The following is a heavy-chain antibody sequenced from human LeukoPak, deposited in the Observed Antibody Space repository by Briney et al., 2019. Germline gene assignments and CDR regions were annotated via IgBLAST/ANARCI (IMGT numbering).Heavy chain of an antibody. J-gene: IGHJ3*02. CDR2: IRYDGSNK. Sequence: GGSLRLSCAASGFTFSSYGMHWVRQAPGKGLEWVAFIRYDGSNKYYADSVKGRFTISRDNSKNTLYLQMNSLRAEDTAVYYCANYNFWSGQRAFDIWGQGTMVTVSS. V-gene: IGHV3-30*02. CDR3: ANYNFWSGQRAFDI. D-gene: IGHD3-3*01. CDR1: GFTFSSYG.